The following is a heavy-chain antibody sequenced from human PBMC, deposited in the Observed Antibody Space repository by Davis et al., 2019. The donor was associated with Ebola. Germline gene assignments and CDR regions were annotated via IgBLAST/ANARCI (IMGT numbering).Heavy chain of an antibody. Sequence: GGSLRPSCAASGLISSGSAMHWVRQASGKGLEWVGRIRSKANSYATAYAASVKGRFTISRDDSKNTAYLQMNSLKTEDTAVYYCTSDVQLAYCGGDCYGSVDVWGQGTTVTVSS. CDR2: IRSKANSYAT. CDR3: TSDVQLAYCGGDCYGSVDV. V-gene: IGHV3-73*01. D-gene: IGHD2-21*02. J-gene: IGHJ6*02. CDR1: GLISSGSA.